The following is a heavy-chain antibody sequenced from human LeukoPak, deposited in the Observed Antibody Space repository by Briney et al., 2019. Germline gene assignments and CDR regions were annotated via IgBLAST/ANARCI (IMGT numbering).Heavy chain of an antibody. D-gene: IGHD3-3*01. J-gene: IGHJ6*03. Sequence: ASVKVSCKASGGTFSSYAISWVRQAPGQGLEWMGGIIPIFGTANSAQKFQGRVTITADKSTSTAYMELSSLRSEDTAVYYCARFNYDFWSGYSNYYYYYMDVWGKGTTVTVSS. V-gene: IGHV1-69*06. CDR1: GGTFSSYA. CDR2: IIPIFGTA. CDR3: ARFNYDFWSGYSNYYYYYMDV.